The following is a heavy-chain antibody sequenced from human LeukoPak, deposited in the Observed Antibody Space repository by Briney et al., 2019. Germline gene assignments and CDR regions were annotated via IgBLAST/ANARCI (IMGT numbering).Heavy chain of an antibody. J-gene: IGHJ3*02. CDR3: ARVEMASMRAFDI. CDR1: GGSISSYY. Sequence: PSETLSLTCTVSGGSISSYYWSWIRQPPGKGLEWIGYIYYSGSTNYNPSLKSRVTISVDTSKNQFSLKLSSVTAADTAVYSCARVEMASMRAFDIWGQGTMVTVSS. CDR2: IYYSGST. V-gene: IGHV4-59*08. D-gene: IGHD5-24*01.